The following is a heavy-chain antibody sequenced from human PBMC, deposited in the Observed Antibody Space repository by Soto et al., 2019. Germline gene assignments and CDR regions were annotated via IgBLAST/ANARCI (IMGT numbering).Heavy chain of an antibody. CDR2: INHSGST. D-gene: IGHD2-2*01. J-gene: IGHJ5*02. Sequence: SETLSLTCAVYGGSFSGYYWSWIRQPPGKELEWIGEINHSGSTNYNPSLKSRVTISVDTSKNQFSLKLSSVTAADTAVYYCARGGMIVVVPAASGNNWFDPWGQGTLVTVSS. CDR1: GGSFSGYY. CDR3: ARGGMIVVVPAASGNNWFDP. V-gene: IGHV4-34*01.